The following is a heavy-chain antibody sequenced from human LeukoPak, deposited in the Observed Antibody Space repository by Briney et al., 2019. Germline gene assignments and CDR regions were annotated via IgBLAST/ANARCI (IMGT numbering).Heavy chain of an antibody. CDR1: GYTFTSYG. D-gene: IGHD6-6*01. CDR2: ISAYNGNT. V-gene: IGHV1-18*01. CDR3: ASSSSSPEFDY. Sequence: ASVTVSCKASGYTFTSYGISWVRQAPGQGLEWMGWISAYNGNTNYAQKLQGRVTMTTDTSTSTAYMELRSLRSDDTAVYYCASSSSSPEFDYWGQGTLVTVSS. J-gene: IGHJ4*02.